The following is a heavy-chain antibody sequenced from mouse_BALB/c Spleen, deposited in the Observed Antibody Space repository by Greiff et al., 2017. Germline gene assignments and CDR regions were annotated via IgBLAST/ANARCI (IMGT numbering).Heavy chain of an antibody. CDR1: GFTFTDYY. CDR2: IRNKANGYTT. CDR3: AREFDF. V-gene: IGHV7-3*02. Sequence: EVKLMESGGGLVQPGGSLRLSCATSGFTFTDYYMSWVRQPPGKALEWLGFIRNKANGYTTEYSASVKGRFTISRDNSQSILYLQMNTLRAEDSATYYCAREFDFWGQGTLVTVSA. J-gene: IGHJ3*01.